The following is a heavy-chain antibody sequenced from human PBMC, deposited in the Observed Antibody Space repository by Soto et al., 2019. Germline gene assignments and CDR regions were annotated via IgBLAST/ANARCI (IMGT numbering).Heavy chain of an antibody. CDR3: AKGRSYYYYYGVDV. Sequence: PGGSLRLSCAASGFTFSNHGMHLVRQAHGKGLEWVAVISYDGSNKYYADSVKGRFTISRDNSKSTLYLQMNSLRAEDTALYYCAKGRSYYYYYGVDVWGQGTTVTVSS. J-gene: IGHJ6*02. CDR1: GFTFSNHG. CDR2: ISYDGSNK. V-gene: IGHV3-30*18. D-gene: IGHD1-26*01.